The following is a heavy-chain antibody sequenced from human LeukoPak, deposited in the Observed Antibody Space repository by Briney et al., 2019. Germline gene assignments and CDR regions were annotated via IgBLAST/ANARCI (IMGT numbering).Heavy chain of an antibody. J-gene: IGHJ3*02. CDR1: GYTFTTYG. D-gene: IGHD3-10*01. CDR3: ARTLLLWFGKLHVAGAFDI. Sequence: ASVKVSCKTSGYTFTTYGISWVRQAPGQGLEWMGWISAYNGNTNYAQKLQGRVTMTTETSTSTAYTELRSLRSDDTAVYYCARTLLLWFGKLHVAGAFDIWGQGTKVTVSS. CDR2: ISAYNGNT. V-gene: IGHV1-18*01.